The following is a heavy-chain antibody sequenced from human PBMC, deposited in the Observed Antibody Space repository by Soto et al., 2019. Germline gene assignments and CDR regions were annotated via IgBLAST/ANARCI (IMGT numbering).Heavy chain of an antibody. D-gene: IGHD2-21*02. Sequence: EASVKVSCKASGGTFSSYAISWVRQAPGQGLEWMGGIIPIFGTANYAQKFQGRVTITADESTSTAYMELSSLRSEDTAVYYCARDHCGGDCYSRWFDPWGQGTLVTVSS. CDR2: IIPIFGTA. CDR1: GGTFSSYA. V-gene: IGHV1-69*13. CDR3: ARDHCGGDCYSRWFDP. J-gene: IGHJ5*02.